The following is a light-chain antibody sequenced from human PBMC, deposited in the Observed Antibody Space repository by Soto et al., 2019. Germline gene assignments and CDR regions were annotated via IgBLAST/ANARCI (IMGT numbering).Light chain of an antibody. V-gene: IGKV3-15*01. J-gene: IGKJ1*01. CDR3: QQYWHWPRT. CDR1: QSVSSN. Sequence: EIGLTQSPGTLSVSPGERATLSCRASQSVSSNLAWFQHKPGQAPRLLIFAASTRASGVPARFSGSGSGTDFILTISSLQSEDFAVYYCQQYWHWPRTFGQGTKVDIK. CDR2: AAS.